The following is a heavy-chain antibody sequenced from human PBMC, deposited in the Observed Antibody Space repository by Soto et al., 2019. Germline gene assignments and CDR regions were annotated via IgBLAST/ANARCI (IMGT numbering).Heavy chain of an antibody. Sequence: GGSLRLSCVVSGFSFNYAIIWVRQVPGKGQEWVSGITGGGSTEYAASVKGRFTISRDNSKNTVHLQMNSLRAEDTAMYYCAKDAVYNDGLWLVSDWGQGTLVTVSS. D-gene: IGHD2-21*01. CDR3: AKDAVYNDGLWLVSD. CDR2: ITGGGST. CDR1: GFSFNYA. J-gene: IGHJ4*02. V-gene: IGHV3-23*01.